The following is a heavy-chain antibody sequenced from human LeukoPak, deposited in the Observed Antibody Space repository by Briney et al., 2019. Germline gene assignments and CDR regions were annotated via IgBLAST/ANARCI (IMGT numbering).Heavy chain of an antibody. CDR3: TTGHSSGWYMDFDI. V-gene: IGHV3-74*03. CDR2: INRDGSTT. CDR1: GLTFSSYW. J-gene: IGHJ3*02. D-gene: IGHD6-19*01. Sequence: PGRSLRLSCAASGLTFSSYWMRWVRQAPGKGLVCVSRINRDGSTTTYADSVKGRFTVSRDNAKNTLYLQMNSLRAEDTAVYYCTTGHSSGWYMDFDIWGQGTMVTVSS.